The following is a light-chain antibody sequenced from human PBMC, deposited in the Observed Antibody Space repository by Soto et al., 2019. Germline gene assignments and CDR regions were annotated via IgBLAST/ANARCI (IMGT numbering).Light chain of an antibody. J-gene: IGKJ3*01. CDR2: DAS. Sequence: EIVLTQSPATLSLSPGERATLSCRAGQSVSSYLAWYQQKPGQAPRLLIYDASNRATGIPARFSGSGSGTDFTLTISSLEPEDFAVYYCQQRSNWPPLFTFGPGTKVDIK. V-gene: IGKV3-11*01. CDR3: QQRSNWPPLFT. CDR1: QSVSSY.